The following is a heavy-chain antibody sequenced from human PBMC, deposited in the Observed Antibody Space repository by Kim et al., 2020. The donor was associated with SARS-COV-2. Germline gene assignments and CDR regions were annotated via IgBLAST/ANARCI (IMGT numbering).Heavy chain of an antibody. J-gene: IGHJ6*02. CDR3: ARVGRERSIYYYYYGMDV. Sequence: SQTLSLTCAISGDRVSSNSAAWHWIRQSPSRGLEWLGRTYYRSKWYNDSAVSVKSRITINPDTSKNQFSLQLNSVTPEDTAVYYCARVGRERSIYYYYYGMDVWGQGTTVTVSS. CDR1: GDRVSSNSAA. V-gene: IGHV6-1*01. CDR2: TYYRSKWYN.